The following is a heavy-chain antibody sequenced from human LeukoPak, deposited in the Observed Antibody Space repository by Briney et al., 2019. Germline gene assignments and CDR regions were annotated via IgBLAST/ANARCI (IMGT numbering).Heavy chain of an antibody. CDR3: VRRDTGWNYFDY. CDR1: GVSINSHY. V-gene: IGHV4-59*08. CDR2: IYYTGKN. D-gene: IGHD6-19*01. J-gene: IGHJ4*02. Sequence: SETLSLTCAVSGVSINSHYWGWIRQPPGKGLKWIGDIYYTGKNNYNPSLKSRVTISLDTSKDHLSLNLTSVLAADTAIYYCVRRDTGWNYFDYWGQGILVTVSS.